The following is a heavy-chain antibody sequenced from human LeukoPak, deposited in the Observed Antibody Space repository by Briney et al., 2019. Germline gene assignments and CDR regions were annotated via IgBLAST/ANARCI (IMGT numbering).Heavy chain of an antibody. CDR2: IRYGGSNK. CDR3: AKEGCSGGSCYNWFDP. J-gene: IGHJ5*02. D-gene: IGHD2-15*01. Sequence: GGSLRLSCAASGFTFSSYGMHWVRQAPGKGLEWVAFIRYGGSNKYYADSVKGRFTISRDNSKNTLYLQMNSLRAEDTAVYYCAKEGCSGGSCYNWFDPWGQGTLVTVSS. CDR1: GFTFSSYG. V-gene: IGHV3-30*02.